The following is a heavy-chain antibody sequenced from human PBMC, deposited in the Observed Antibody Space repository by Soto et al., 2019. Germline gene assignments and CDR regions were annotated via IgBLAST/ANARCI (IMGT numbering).Heavy chain of an antibody. D-gene: IGHD6-19*01. CDR3: SSGGWYHDY. V-gene: IGHV4-59*11. Sequence: SGSVSLTLAVSGGCISGQYCIWIRQAPWSCLERIGYIYYSGSTNYNPSLKSRVAFSVDTSKNQFSLKLSSVTAADTAVYYCSSGGWYHDYWGQGTLVTVSS. CDR2: IYYSGST. J-gene: IGHJ4*02. CDR1: GGCISGQY.